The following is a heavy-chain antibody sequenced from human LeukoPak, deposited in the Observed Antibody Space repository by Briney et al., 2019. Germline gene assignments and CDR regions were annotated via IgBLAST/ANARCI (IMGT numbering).Heavy chain of an antibody. J-gene: IGHJ3*02. CDR1: GYTFTGYY. CDR2: INPKSGGT. Sequence: ASVKVSCKASGYTFTGYYMHWVRQAPGQGLEWMGWINPKSGGTNYAQKFQGRITMTRDTSISTAYMELSRLRSDDTAVYYCARDLTGPYDYVWGSYPPLAFDIWGQGTMVTVSS. CDR3: ARDLTGPYDYVWGSYPPLAFDI. D-gene: IGHD3-16*02. V-gene: IGHV1-2*02.